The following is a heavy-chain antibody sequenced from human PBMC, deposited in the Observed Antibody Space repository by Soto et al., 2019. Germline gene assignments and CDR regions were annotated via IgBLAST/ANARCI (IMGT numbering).Heavy chain of an antibody. D-gene: IGHD6-19*01. J-gene: IGHJ6*02. CDR1: GFTFSSYS. Sequence: GGSLRLSCAASGFTFSSYSMNWVRQAPGKGLEWVSSISSSSSYIYYADSVKGRFTISRDNAKNSLYLQMNSLRAEDTAVYYCARDRPSVAGRQNYYYYYGMDVWGQGTTVTVSS. CDR2: ISSSSSYI. CDR3: ARDRPSVAGRQNYYYYYGMDV. V-gene: IGHV3-21*01.